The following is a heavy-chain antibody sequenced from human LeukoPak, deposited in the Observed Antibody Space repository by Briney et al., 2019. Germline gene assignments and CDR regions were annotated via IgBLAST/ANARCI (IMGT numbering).Heavy chain of an antibody. CDR3: ARPGGYAFDV. V-gene: IGHV3-30*04. J-gene: IGHJ3*01. D-gene: IGHD3-10*01. CDR1: GFIFSTYA. CDR2: ITYDGSDT. Sequence: GGSLRLSCEASGFIFSTYAFHWVRQAPGKGPEWMAFITYDGSDTYFADSVKGRFTLSRDNSKNALYLQMNSLTSADTAMYYCARPGGYAFDVWGQGTVVTVSS.